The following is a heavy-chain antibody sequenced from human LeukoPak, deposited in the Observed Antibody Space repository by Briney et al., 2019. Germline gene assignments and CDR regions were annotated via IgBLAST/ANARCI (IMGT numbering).Heavy chain of an antibody. CDR1: GGSISSYY. CDR2: IYYSGST. CDR3: ARTYYYDSSGYHDAFDI. J-gene: IGHJ3*02. V-gene: IGHV4-59*01. D-gene: IGHD3-22*01. Sequence: SETLSLTCTVSGGSISSYYWSWIRQPPGKGLEWIGYIYYSGSTNYNPSLKSRVTISVDTSKNQFSLKLSSVTAADTAVYHCARTYYYDSSGYHDAFDIWGQGTMVTVSS.